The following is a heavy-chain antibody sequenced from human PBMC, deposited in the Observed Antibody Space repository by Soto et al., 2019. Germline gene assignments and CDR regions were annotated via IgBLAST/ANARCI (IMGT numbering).Heavy chain of an antibody. D-gene: IGHD4-17*01. CDR3: ARGRAYGDYTMGV. V-gene: IGHV3-30-3*01. CDR2: ISYDGSNE. J-gene: IGHJ6*02. Sequence: QVQLVESGGGVVQPGRSLRLSCAASGFTFSSYAMHWVRQAPGKGLEWVAVISYDGSNEYYADSVKGRFTISRDNSKNTLYLQMNSLRAEDTAVYYCARGRAYGDYTMGVWGQGTTVTVSS. CDR1: GFTFSSYA.